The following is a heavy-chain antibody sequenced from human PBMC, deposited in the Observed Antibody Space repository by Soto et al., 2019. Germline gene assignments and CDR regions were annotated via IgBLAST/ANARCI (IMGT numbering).Heavy chain of an antibody. V-gene: IGHV1-18*01. D-gene: IGHD2-8*01. CDR2: ISGYNGDT. CDR3: AKNGQPPYYYYGMDV. CDR1: GYTFSRYG. Sequence: QGQLVQSGPEVKKSGASVKVSCKASGYTFSRYGISWVRQAPGQGLEWMGWISGYNGDTKYAQKVQGRVTMTIDTSTYTAYMEFRSLTSDDTAIYYCAKNGQPPYYYYGMDVWGQGTTVTVSS. J-gene: IGHJ6*02.